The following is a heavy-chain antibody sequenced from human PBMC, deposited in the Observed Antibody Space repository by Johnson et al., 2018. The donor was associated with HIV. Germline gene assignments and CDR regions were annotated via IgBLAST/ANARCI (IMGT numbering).Heavy chain of an antibody. J-gene: IGHJ3*02. Sequence: VQLVESGGGVVQPGRSMRLSCAASGFTFSSYVMHWVRQAPGKGLEWVSVIYSGGSTYYADSVKGRFNISRDKSKNPSYLQMNSRRADDTAGYYCASRVGELRSVDIWGQGTVVTVSS. CDR2: IYSGGST. D-gene: IGHD1-26*01. CDR3: ASRVGELRSVDI. CDR1: GFTFSSYV. V-gene: IGHV3-66*01.